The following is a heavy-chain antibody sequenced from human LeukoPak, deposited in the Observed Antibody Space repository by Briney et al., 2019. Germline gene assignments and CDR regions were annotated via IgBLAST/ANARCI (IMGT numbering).Heavy chain of an antibody. D-gene: IGHD3-9*01. V-gene: IGHV1-69*06. J-gene: IGHJ4*02. CDR2: IIPIFGTA. CDR3: ARGSRPVYNLLTGKRYFDY. Sequence: GSSVKVSCKASGGTFSSYAISWVRQAPGQGLEWMGGIIPIFGTANYAQKFQGRVTITADKSTSTAYMELSSLRSEDTAVYYCARGSRPVYNLLTGKRYFDYWGQGTLLTVSS. CDR1: GGTFSSYA.